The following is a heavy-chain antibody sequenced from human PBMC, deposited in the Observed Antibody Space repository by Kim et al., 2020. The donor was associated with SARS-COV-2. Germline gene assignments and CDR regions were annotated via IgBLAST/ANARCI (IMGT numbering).Heavy chain of an antibody. CDR1: GYTFSDHY. CDR3: TRDSDPDF. V-gene: IGHV1-2*02. CDR2: INPKDGET. Sequence: ASVKVSCKTSGYTFSDHYIHWLRQAPGQGPEWMEWINPKDGETKYAQKFQGRVSVTRDTSISTVYLEVSSLESDDTAVYYCTRDSDPDFWGQGTLVPVSS. J-gene: IGHJ4*02.